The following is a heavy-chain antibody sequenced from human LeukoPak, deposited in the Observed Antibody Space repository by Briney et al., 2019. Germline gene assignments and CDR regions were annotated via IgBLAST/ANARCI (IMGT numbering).Heavy chain of an antibody. D-gene: IGHD3-9*01. V-gene: IGHV3-33*01. CDR1: GFTFSSYG. CDR2: IWYDGSNK. J-gene: IGHJ6*02. Sequence: PGRSLRLSCAASGFTFSSYGTHWVRQAPGKGLEWVAVIWYDGSNKYYADSVKGRFTISRDNSKNTLYLQMNSLRAEDTAVYYCARDLDYDILTVWASGYPTGYYYYGMDVWGQGTTVTVSS. CDR3: ARDLDYDILTVWASGYPTGYYYYGMDV.